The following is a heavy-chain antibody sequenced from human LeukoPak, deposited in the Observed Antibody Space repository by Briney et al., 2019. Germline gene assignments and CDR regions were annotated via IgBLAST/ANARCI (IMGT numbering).Heavy chain of an antibody. J-gene: IGHJ4*02. CDR2: IYYSGST. D-gene: IGHD1-1*01. Sequence: PSETLSLTCTVSGGSISSYYWSWIRQPPGKGLEWIGYIYYSGSTNYNPSLKSRVTISVDTSKNQFSLKLSSVTAADTAVYYCARRTRGGGYDYWGQGTLVTVSS. CDR1: GGSISSYY. CDR3: ARRTRGGGYDY. V-gene: IGHV4-59*01.